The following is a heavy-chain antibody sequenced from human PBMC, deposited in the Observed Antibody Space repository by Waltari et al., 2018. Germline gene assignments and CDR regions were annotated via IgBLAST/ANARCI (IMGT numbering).Heavy chain of an antibody. CDR1: GGSISSHY. D-gene: IGHD3-22*01. CDR3: ARGLGSGYYDNWFDP. V-gene: IGHV4-59*11. CDR2: IYYSGST. J-gene: IGHJ5*02. Sequence: QVQLQESGPGLVKPSETLSLTCTVSGGSISSHYWSCIRQPPGKGLEWIGYIYYSGSTNYNPSLKSRVTISVDTSKNQFSLKLSSVTAADTAVYYCARGLGSGYYDNWFDPWGQGTLVTVSS.